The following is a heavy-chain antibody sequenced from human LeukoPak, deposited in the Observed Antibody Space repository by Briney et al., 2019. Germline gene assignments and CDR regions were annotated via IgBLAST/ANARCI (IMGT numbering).Heavy chain of an antibody. Sequence: EASVKVPCKASGYIFTSYPIHWVRQAPGQRLEWMGWINTGNGNTKYSQKFEGRVTVTRDTSATAAYMELSSLRSEDTAVYYCARDRAMADYWGQGTLVTVSS. D-gene: IGHD5-18*01. J-gene: IGHJ4*02. CDR1: GYIFTSYP. CDR2: INTGNGNT. V-gene: IGHV1-3*04. CDR3: ARDRAMADY.